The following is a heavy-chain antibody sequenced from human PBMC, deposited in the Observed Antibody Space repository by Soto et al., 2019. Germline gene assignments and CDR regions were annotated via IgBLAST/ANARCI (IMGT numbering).Heavy chain of an antibody. CDR1: GFTFSSYA. CDR3: ARDYPDPPPNYDSSGPYPFVWYYYGMDV. Sequence: GGSLRLSCAVSGFTFSSYAMHWVRQAPGKGLEWVAVISYDGSNKYYADSVKGRFTISRDNSKNTLYLQMNSLRAEDTAVYYCARDYPDPPPNYDSSGPYPFVWYYYGMDVWGQGTTVTVSS. D-gene: IGHD3-22*01. V-gene: IGHV3-30-3*01. J-gene: IGHJ6*02. CDR2: ISYDGSNK.